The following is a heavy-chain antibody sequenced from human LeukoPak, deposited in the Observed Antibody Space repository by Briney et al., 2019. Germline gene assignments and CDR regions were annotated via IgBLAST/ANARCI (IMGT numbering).Heavy chain of an antibody. CDR2: IYYSGST. CDR1: GGSISSGDYY. D-gene: IGHD1-7*01. V-gene: IGHV4-30-4*01. J-gene: IGHJ6*02. CDR3: AKDAPGITGTTWVAYYYYGMDV. Sequence: PSETLSLTCTVSGGSISSGDYYWSWIRQPPGKGLEWIGYIYYSGSTYYTPSLKSRVTVSVDTSKNQFSLKLSSVTAADTAVYYCAKDAPGITGTTWVAYYYYGMDVWGQGTTVTVSS.